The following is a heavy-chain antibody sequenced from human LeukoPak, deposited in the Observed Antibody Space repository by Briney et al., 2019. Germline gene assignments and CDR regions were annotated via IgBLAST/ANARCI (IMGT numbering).Heavy chain of an antibody. J-gene: IGHJ4*02. D-gene: IGHD6-19*01. Sequence: PGGSLRLSCAASGLPFSSYSMNWVRQAPGKGLEWVSSISSSSSYIYYADSVKGRFTISRDNAKNSLYLQMNSLRAEDTAVYYCASMLLGGSGWYDYWGQGTLVTVSS. CDR3: ASMLLGGSGWYDY. CDR2: ISSSSSYI. CDR1: GLPFSSYS. V-gene: IGHV3-21*01.